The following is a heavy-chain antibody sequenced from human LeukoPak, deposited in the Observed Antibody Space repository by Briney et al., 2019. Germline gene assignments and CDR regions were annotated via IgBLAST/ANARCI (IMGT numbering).Heavy chain of an antibody. CDR1: GFTFSSYA. CDR3: ARNYGSGLYYFDY. D-gene: IGHD3-10*01. Sequence: PGGSLRLSCAASGFTFSSYAMSWVRQAPGKGLEWVSAISGSGGSTYYADSVKGRFTISRDNSKNTLYLRMNSLRAEDTAVYYCARNYGSGLYYFDYWGQGTLVTVSS. J-gene: IGHJ4*02. CDR2: ISGSGGST. V-gene: IGHV3-23*01.